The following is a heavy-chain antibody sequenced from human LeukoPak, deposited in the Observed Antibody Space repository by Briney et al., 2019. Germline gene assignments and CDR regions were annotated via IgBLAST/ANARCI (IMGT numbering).Heavy chain of an antibody. V-gene: IGHV4-59*12. J-gene: IGHJ4*02. D-gene: IGHD3-10*01. CDR3: ARDDTYSYGSNNYRPFDY. Sequence: KPSETLSLTCTVSGGSISSYYWSWIRQPPGKGLEWIGYIYYSGSTNYNPSLKSRVTISVDTSKNQFSLKLSSVTAADTAVYYCARDDTYSYGSNNYRPFDYWGQGTLVTVSS. CDR1: GGSISSYY. CDR2: IYYSGST.